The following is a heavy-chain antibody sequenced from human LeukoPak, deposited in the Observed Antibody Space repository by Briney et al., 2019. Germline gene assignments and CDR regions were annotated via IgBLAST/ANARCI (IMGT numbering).Heavy chain of an antibody. D-gene: IGHD2-2*01. CDR2: INHSGST. J-gene: IGHJ5*02. CDR3: ARLPGYCSSTSCYGRWFDP. V-gene: IGHV4-34*01. Sequence: PSETLSLTCAVYGGSFSGYYWSWIRQPPGKGLEWIGEINHSGSTNYNPSLKSRVTISVDTSKNQFSLKLSSVTAADTAVYYCARLPGYCSSTSCYGRWFDPWGQGTLVTVSS. CDR1: GGSFSGYY.